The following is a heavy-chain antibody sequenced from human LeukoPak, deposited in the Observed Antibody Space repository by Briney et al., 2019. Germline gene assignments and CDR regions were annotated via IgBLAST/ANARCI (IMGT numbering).Heavy chain of an antibody. D-gene: IGHD6-19*01. J-gene: IGHJ4*02. CDR3: AAGQLGLFDY. V-gene: IGHV4-30-4*01. CDR2: IYYSGST. Sequence: SETLSLTCTVSGGSISSGDYYWSWIRQPPGKGLEWIGYIYYSGSTNYNPSLKSQVTISVDTSKNQFSLKLSSVTAADTAVYYCAAGQLGLFDYWGQGTLVTVSS. CDR1: GGSISSGDYY.